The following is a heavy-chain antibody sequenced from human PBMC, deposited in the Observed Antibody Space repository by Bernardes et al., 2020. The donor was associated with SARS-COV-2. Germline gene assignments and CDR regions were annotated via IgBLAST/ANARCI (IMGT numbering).Heavy chain of an antibody. V-gene: IGHV4-34*01. Sequence: SETLSLTCAVYGGSFSGYYWSWIRQPPGKGLEWIGEINHSGSTNYNPSLKSRVTISVDTSKNQFSLKLTSVTAADTAVYYCARIKSGSHGAFDYWGQGTLVTVSS. D-gene: IGHD1-26*01. CDR1: GGSFSGYY. CDR3: ARIKSGSHGAFDY. J-gene: IGHJ4*02. CDR2: INHSGST.